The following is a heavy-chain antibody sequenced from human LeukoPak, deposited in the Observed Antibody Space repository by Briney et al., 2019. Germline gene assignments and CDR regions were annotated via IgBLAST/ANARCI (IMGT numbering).Heavy chain of an antibody. Sequence: GASVKVSCKASGYTFTGYYIHWVRQAPGQGLEWVGWSNPNSGGTSYTQKFQGWVTMTRDTSISTAYMELSRLRSDDTAVYYCAREEIICSSSSCPLDYWGQGTLVTVSS. D-gene: IGHD2-15*01. CDR2: SNPNSGGT. CDR1: GYTFTGYY. J-gene: IGHJ4*02. CDR3: AREEIICSSSSCPLDY. V-gene: IGHV1-2*04.